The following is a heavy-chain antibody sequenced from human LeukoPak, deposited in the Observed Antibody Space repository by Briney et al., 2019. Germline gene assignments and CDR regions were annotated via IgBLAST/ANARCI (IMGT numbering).Heavy chain of an antibody. J-gene: IGHJ4*02. CDR2: NYNSGRT. Sequence: PETLSLTCTVSGGSVSSGPYYWSWIRQPPGKGLEWIGYNYNSGRTNYNPSLESRVTISVDTSKSQLSLKVSSVTAADTAVYYCARGSGYSSGWYPYFDYWGQGTLVTVSS. CDR3: ARGSGYSSGWYPYFDY. V-gene: IGHV4-61*01. D-gene: IGHD6-19*01. CDR1: GGSVSSGPYY.